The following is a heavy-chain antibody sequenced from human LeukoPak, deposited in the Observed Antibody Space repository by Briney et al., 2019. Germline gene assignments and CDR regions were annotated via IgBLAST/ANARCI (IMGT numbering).Heavy chain of an antibody. V-gene: IGHV1-24*01. CDR1: GYTLTELS. Sequence: ASVKVSCKVSGYTLTELSMHWVRQAPGKGLEWMGGFDPEDGETIYAQKFQGRVTMTEDTSTDTAYMELGSLRSEDTAVYYCATVDYYDSSGPLGYWGQGTLVTVSS. CDR3: ATVDYYDSSGPLGY. D-gene: IGHD3-22*01. CDR2: FDPEDGET. J-gene: IGHJ4*02.